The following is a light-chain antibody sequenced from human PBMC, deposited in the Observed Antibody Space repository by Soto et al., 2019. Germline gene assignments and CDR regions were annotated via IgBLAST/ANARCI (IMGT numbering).Light chain of an antibody. CDR2: DAS. J-gene: IGKJ5*01. CDR1: QSLLHSNGYTY. CDR3: MQSTQLPPT. V-gene: IGKV2D-29*02. Sequence: DIVMTQSPLSLPVTPGEPASISCRSSQSLLHSNGYTYLDWYLQKPGQSPQLLIDDASNRFSGVPDRFSGSGSGTDFTLEISRVETDDVGIYYCMQSTQLPPTFGQGTRLEIK.